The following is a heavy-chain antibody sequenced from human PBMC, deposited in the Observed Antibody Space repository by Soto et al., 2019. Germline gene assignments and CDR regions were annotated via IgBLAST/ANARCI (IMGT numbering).Heavy chain of an antibody. J-gene: IGHJ6*02. CDR1: GYTFTSYA. Sequence: QVQLVQSGAEEKKPGASVKVSCKASGYTFTSYAMHWVRQAPGQRLEWMGWINAGNGNTKYSQKFQGRVTITRDTSASTAYMELSSVRSEDTAVYYCARGPSYYGMDVWGQGTTVTVSS. CDR3: ARGPSYYGMDV. V-gene: IGHV1-3*05. CDR2: INAGNGNT.